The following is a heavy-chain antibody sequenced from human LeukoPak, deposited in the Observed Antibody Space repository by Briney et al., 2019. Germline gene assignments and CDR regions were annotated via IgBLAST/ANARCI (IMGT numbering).Heavy chain of an antibody. CDR3: ARGRQHRVLRFLEWHTPRWLDP. J-gene: IGHJ5*02. CDR2: MNPKSGNT. D-gene: IGHD3-3*01. Sequence: ASVKVSHMPCVYSFTNYVLKLVRQATGQGLEGVGWMNPKSGNTGYAHKLQGRVPMTRNTSRSTAYMELSSLRSEDTAVYCCARGRQHRVLRFLEWHTPRWLDPWGQGTLVTVSS. CDR1: VYSFTNYV. V-gene: IGHV1-8*01.